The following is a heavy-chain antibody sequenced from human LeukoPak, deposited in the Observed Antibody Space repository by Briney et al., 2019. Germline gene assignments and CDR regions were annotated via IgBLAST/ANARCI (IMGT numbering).Heavy chain of an antibody. CDR1: GFTFSSYG. CDR3: ARATVTTLFDY. Sequence: AGRSLRLSCAASGFTFSSYGMHWVRQAPGKGLEWVAVIWYDGSNKYYADSVKGRFTISRDNSKNTLYLQMNSLRAEDTAVYYCARATVTTLFDYWGQGTLVTVSS. V-gene: IGHV3-33*01. CDR2: IWYDGSNK. J-gene: IGHJ4*02. D-gene: IGHD4-17*01.